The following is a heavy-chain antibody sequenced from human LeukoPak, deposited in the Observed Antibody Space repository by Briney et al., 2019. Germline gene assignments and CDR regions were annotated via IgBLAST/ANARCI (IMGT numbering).Heavy chain of an antibody. CDR1: GGSISSSSYY. CDR2: IYYSGST. Sequence: SETLSLTCTVSGGSISSSSYYWGWIRQPPGKGLEWIGSIYYSGSTYYNPSLKSRVTISADTSKNQISLKLTSVTAADTAVYYCVRLGVVGLDQNWFDPWGQGTLVTVSS. D-gene: IGHD2-2*01. V-gene: IGHV4-39*07. J-gene: IGHJ5*02. CDR3: VRLGVVGLDQNWFDP.